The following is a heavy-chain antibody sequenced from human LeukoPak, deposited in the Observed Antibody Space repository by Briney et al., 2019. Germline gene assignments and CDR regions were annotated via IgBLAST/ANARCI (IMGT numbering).Heavy chain of an antibody. D-gene: IGHD6-13*01. J-gene: IGHJ4*02. V-gene: IGHV4-39*01. CDR3: ARRKYSSSWYFDY. CDR2: IYYSGST. CDR1: GGSISSSSYY. Sequence: SETLFLTCTVSGGSISSSSYYWGWIRQPPGKGLEWIGSIYYSGSTYYNPSLKSRVTISVDTSKNQFSLKLSSVTAADTAVYYCARRKYSSSWYFDYWGQGTLVTVSS.